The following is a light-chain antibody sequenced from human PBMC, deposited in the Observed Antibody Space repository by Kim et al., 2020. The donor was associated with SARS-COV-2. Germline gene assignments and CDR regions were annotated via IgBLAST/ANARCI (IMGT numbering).Light chain of an antibody. CDR3: LLSYSGAGARV. CDR1: TGAVTSGHY. J-gene: IGLJ3*02. CDR2: DTS. Sequence: QAVVTQEPSLTVSPGGTVTLTCGSSTGAVTSGHYPYWFQQKPGQAPRTLIYDTSNKHSWTPARFSGSLLGGKAALTLSGAQPEDEAEYYCLLSYSGAGARVFGGGTQLTLL. V-gene: IGLV7-46*01.